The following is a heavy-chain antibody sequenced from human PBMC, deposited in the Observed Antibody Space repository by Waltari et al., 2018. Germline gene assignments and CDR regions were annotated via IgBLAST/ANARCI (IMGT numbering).Heavy chain of an antibody. Sequence: QLQLQESGPGLVKPSETLSLTCTVSGGSISSSSYYWGWIRQPPGKGLEWIGSIYYSGSTYYNPSLKSRVTISVDTSKNQFSLKLSSVTAADTAVYYCARGSLLWFRELSIGWFDPWGQGTLVTVSS. CDR1: GGSISSSSYY. CDR3: ARGSLLWFRELSIGWFDP. V-gene: IGHV4-39*07. J-gene: IGHJ5*02. D-gene: IGHD3-10*01. CDR2: IYYSGST.